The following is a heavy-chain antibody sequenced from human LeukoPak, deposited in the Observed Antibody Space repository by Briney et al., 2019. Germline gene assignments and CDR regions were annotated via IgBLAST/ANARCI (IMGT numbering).Heavy chain of an antibody. Sequence: GASVKVSFKASGYTFTSYFMHWVRQAPGQGLEWMGLIHPSGGSASYAQNFQGRVTITRDTSTSTVYMELSSLRSEDTAVYYCARDASCSGGNCYAWFDPWGQGTLVTVSS. CDR3: ARDASCSGGNCYAWFDP. CDR1: GYTFTSYF. J-gene: IGHJ5*02. D-gene: IGHD2-15*01. CDR2: IHPSGGSA. V-gene: IGHV1-46*01.